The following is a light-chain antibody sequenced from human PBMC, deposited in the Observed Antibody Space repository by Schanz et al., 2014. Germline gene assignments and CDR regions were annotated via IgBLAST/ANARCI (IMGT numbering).Light chain of an antibody. J-gene: IGLJ1*01. CDR2: DVN. V-gene: IGLV2-14*03. CDR1: SSDVGGYNY. CDR3: SSYTSSSTPFV. Sequence: QSALTQPASVSGSPGQSITLSCTGTSSDVGGYNYVSWYQHHPGKAPKLMIYDVNNRPSGVSNRFSGSKSGNTASLTISGLQAEDEADYYYSSYTSSSTPFVFGTGTKLTVL.